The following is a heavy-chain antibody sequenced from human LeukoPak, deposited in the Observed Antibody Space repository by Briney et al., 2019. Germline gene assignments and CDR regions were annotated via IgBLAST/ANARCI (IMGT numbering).Heavy chain of an antibody. J-gene: IGHJ5*02. CDR3: ASSPAYSSSWYAIDT. D-gene: IGHD6-13*01. V-gene: IGHV3-13*01. CDR2: IGTAGDT. Sequence: GGSLRLSCAASGVIFSNYDMHWVRQAAGKGLEWVSGIGTAGDTYYPGSVKGRFTISRENAKTSLYLHLHSLSAGDTAMYYCASSPAYSSSWYAIDTWGQGTLVTVSS. CDR1: GVIFSNYD.